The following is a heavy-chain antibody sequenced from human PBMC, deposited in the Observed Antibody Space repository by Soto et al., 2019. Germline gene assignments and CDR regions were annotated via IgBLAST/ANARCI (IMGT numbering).Heavy chain of an antibody. CDR2: IHYSGIT. CDR3: ARDQVGGTTGFDC. J-gene: IGHJ4*02. D-gene: IGHD1-26*01. V-gene: IGHV4-31*03. CDR1: GGSIISGAYY. Sequence: QVQLQESGPGLLKPSQTLSLTCTVSGGSIISGAYYWSWIRQHPEKGLEWIGYIHYSGITQYNPSLKSRLTISVDTSRNQFSLKLTSVTAADTAVYYCARDQVGGTTGFDCWGQGTLVTVSS.